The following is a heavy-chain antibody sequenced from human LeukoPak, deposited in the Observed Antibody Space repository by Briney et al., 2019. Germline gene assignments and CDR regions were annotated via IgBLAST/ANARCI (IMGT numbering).Heavy chain of an antibody. CDR3: ACDFRYLGHNF. Sequence: GGSLRLSCTASAFTLGDWYMSWIRQAPGKGLEWISYISNIGTTTYYAESVKGRFTISRDNAKNSLYLQMNSLRAEDTAVYYCACDFRYLGHNFWGQGTLVTVSS. J-gene: IGHJ4*02. CDR1: AFTLGDWY. D-gene: IGHD2-21*02. CDR2: ISNIGTTT. V-gene: IGHV3-11*01.